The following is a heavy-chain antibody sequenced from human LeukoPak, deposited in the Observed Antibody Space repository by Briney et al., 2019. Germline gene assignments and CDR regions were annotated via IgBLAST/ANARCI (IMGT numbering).Heavy chain of an antibody. V-gene: IGHV4-4*07. Sequence: SETLSLTCTVSGGSISSYYWSWIRQPAGKGLEWIGRIYTSGSTNYNPSLKSRVTMSAVTSKNQFSLKLSSVTAADTAVYYCARSIPAAMTGYYYYYMDVWGKGTTVTVSS. J-gene: IGHJ6*03. D-gene: IGHD2-2*01. CDR1: GGSISSYY. CDR2: IYTSGST. CDR3: ARSIPAAMTGYYYYYMDV.